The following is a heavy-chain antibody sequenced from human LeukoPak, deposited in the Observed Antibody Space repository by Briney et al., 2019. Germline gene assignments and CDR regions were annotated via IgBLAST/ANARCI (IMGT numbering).Heavy chain of an antibody. CDR3: AKAPPAATNYYYGMDV. CDR2: VSGRGDAT. D-gene: IGHD2-15*01. J-gene: IGHJ6*02. CDR1: GFTFNNYA. V-gene: IGHV3-23*01. Sequence: GGSLRLSCAASGFTFNNYAMTWVRQAPGRGLEWVSAVSGRGDATYYADPVKGRFTISRDDSKNTLYLQMNSLRAEDTAVYHCAKAPPAATNYYYGMDVWGQGTTVTVSS.